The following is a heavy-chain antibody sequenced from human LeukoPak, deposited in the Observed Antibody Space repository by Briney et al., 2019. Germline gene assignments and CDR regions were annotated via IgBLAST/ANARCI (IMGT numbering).Heavy chain of an antibody. CDR3: ASLDTAMVTNFGL. Sequence: PGGSPRLSCAASGFTFSDCWMSWVRQAPGKGLEWLANIKKDGSEKYYVDSVKGRFTISRDNAENSLYLQMNSLRAEDTAVYYCASLDTAMVTNFGLWGQGTLVTVSS. V-gene: IGHV3-7*03. CDR1: GFTFSDCW. J-gene: IGHJ4*02. CDR2: IKKDGSEK. D-gene: IGHD5-18*01.